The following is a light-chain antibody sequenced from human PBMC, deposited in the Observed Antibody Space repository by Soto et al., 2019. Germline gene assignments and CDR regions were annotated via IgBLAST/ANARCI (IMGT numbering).Light chain of an antibody. CDR3: SSHTSSNTRV. V-gene: IGLV2-14*03. J-gene: IGLJ1*01. Sequence: QSVLTQPASVSGSPGQSIAISCTGTSSDVGAYDYVSWYQQHPDKAPKLMIYEVSNRPSGVSDRFSGSKSVNTATLTISGLQAEDEADYYCSSHTSSNTRVFGTGTKLTVI. CDR1: SSDVGAYDY. CDR2: EVS.